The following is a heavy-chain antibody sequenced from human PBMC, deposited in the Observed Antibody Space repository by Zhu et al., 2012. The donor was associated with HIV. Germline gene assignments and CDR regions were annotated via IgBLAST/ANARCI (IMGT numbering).Heavy chain of an antibody. J-gene: IGHJ6*02. CDR2: IYHSGST. Sequence: QVQLQESGSGLVKPSQTLSLTCAVSGGSISSGGYSWSWIRQPPGKGLEWIGYIYHSGSTYYNPSLKSRVTISVDRSKNQFSLKLSSVTAADTAVYYCARGHYYDSSGYYYYYYGMDVWDQGP. D-gene: IGHD3-22*01. V-gene: IGHV4-30-2*01. CDR1: GGSISSGGYS. CDR3: ARGHYYDSSGYYYYYYGMDV.